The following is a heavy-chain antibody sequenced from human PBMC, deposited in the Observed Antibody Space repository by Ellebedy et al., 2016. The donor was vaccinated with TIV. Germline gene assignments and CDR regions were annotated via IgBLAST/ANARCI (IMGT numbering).Heavy chain of an antibody. CDR3: AKDQLGGGTYLWGTFDY. CDR2: IVGSGA. J-gene: IGHJ4*02. CDR1: GFTFSPYA. D-gene: IGHD2-8*02. Sequence: PGGSLRLSCAASGFTFSPYAMAWVRQAPGKGLEWVSGIVGSGAEKYADSVKGRFTISRDNSKRTVDLQMRSVRAEDTATYYCAKDQLGGGTYLWGTFDYWGQGALVTVSS. V-gene: IGHV3-23*01.